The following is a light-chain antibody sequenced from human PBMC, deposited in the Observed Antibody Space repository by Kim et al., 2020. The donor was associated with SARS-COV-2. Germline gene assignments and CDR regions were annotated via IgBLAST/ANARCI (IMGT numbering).Light chain of an antibody. CDR2: GAS. J-gene: IGKJ5*01. CDR1: QSITCRF. CDR3: QQYDGSPHT. V-gene: IGKV3-20*01. Sequence: SPVESATLSGRASQSITCRFVAWYQQTSGQAPRLLIYGASRRATGIPERFSGSGSGADFTLTISRLEPEDFAVYYCQQYDGSPHTFGQGTRLEIK.